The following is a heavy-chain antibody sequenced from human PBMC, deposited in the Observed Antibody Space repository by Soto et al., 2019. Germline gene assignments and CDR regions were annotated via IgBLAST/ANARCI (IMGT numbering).Heavy chain of an antibody. Sequence: PSETLSLTCTVSGGSISSYYWSWIRQPPGKGLEWIGYIYYSGSTNYNPSLKSRVTISVDTSKNQFSLKLSSVTAADTAVYYCATLDYVDYVGFDIWGQETMVTVSS. J-gene: IGHJ3*02. CDR2: IYYSGST. D-gene: IGHD4-17*01. CDR3: ATLDYVDYVGFDI. V-gene: IGHV4-59*01. CDR1: GGSISSYY.